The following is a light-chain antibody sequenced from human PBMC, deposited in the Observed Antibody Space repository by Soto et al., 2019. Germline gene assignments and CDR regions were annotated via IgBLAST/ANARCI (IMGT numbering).Light chain of an antibody. CDR3: QQFGSSPTT. CDR1: QSVSSTY. V-gene: IGKV3-20*01. J-gene: IGKJ1*01. Sequence: IVLTQSPGTLSLSPGARATLSCRASQSVSSTYLAWYQQKPGQAPRLLIYGASSRATGIPDRFSGSGSGTDFTLTISRLEPEDFAVYYCQQFGSSPTTFGQGTKVDI. CDR2: GAS.